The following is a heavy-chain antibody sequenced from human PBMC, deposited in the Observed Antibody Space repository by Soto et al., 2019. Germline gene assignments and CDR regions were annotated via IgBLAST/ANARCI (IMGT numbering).Heavy chain of an antibody. V-gene: IGHV4-59*08. CDR3: ASVITIFGVTNNWFDP. CDR1: GGSISSYY. D-gene: IGHD3-3*01. J-gene: IGHJ5*02. Sequence: WETLSLTCTVSGGSISSYYWSWIRQPPGKGLEWIGSIYYSGSTHYNPSLKSRVTISVDTSKNQFSLKLTSVTAADTAVYYCASVITIFGVTNNWFDPWGQGTLVTVSS. CDR2: IYYSGST.